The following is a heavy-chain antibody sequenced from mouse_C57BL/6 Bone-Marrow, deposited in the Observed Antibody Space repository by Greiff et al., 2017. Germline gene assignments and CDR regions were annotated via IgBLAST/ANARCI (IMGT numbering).Heavy chain of an antibody. CDR2: IYPGSGST. D-gene: IGHD2-3*01. Sequence: QVQLQQPGAELVKPGASVKMSCKASGYTFTSYWITWLKQRPGQGLEWIGDIYPGSGSTNYNEKFKSKATLTVDTSSSTAYMQLSSLTSEDSAVYYGAREEGLLPAMDYWGQGTSVTVSS. CDR3: AREEGLLPAMDY. CDR1: GYTFTSYW. J-gene: IGHJ4*01. V-gene: IGHV1-55*01.